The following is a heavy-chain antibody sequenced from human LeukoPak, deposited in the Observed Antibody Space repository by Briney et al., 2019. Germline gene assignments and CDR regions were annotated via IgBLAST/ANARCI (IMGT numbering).Heavy chain of an antibody. J-gene: IGHJ4*02. D-gene: IGHD2-2*01. CDR3: AKDLLGYCSSTSCREDY. V-gene: IGHV3-23*01. Sequence: GGSLRLSCAASGFTFSSHAMSWVRQAPGKGLEWVSAISGSGGSTYYADSVKGRFTISRDNSKNTLYLQMNSLRAEDTAVYYCAKDLLGYCSSTSCREDYWGQGTLVTVSS. CDR1: GFTFSSHA. CDR2: ISGSGGST.